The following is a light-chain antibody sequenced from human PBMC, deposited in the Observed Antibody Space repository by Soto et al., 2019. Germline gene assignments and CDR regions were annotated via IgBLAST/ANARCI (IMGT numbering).Light chain of an antibody. CDR3: SSYTSSTAYV. V-gene: IGLV2-14*01. CDR2: EVS. J-gene: IGLJ1*01. Sequence: QAVVTQPASVSGSPGQSITISCTGTSSDVGGYNYVSWYQLHPGKAPKLIIYEVSDRPSGVSNRFSGSKSGNTASLTISGLQAEDEADYYCSSYTSSTAYVFGTGTKVTVL. CDR1: SSDVGGYNY.